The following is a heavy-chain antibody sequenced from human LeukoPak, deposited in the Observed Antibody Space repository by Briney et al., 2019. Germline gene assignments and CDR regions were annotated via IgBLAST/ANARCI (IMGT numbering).Heavy chain of an antibody. V-gene: IGHV3-48*03. CDR1: GFTFSSYE. Sequence: GGSLRLSCAASGFTFSSYEMNWVRQAPGKGLEWVSYISSSGSTIYYADSVKGRFTISRDNAKNSLYLQMNSLRAEDTAVYYCAREYYYDSSGYSSDYWGQGTLVTVSS. D-gene: IGHD3-22*01. CDR3: AREYYYDSSGYSSDY. CDR2: ISSSGSTI. J-gene: IGHJ4*02.